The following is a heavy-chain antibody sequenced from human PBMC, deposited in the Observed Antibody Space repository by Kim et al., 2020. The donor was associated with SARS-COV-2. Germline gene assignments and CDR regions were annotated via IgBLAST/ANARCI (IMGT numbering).Heavy chain of an antibody. V-gene: IGHV3-74*01. J-gene: IGHJ4*02. CDR3: ARPLYDYVWGTY. D-gene: IGHD3-16*01. Sequence: NHTGYLRGRFSLSRDNAKNTLYLQMASLSAEDTAIYCCARPLYDYVWGTYWGQGTLVTVSS.